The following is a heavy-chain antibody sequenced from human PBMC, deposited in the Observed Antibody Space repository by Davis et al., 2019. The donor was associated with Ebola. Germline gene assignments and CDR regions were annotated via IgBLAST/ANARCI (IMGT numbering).Heavy chain of an antibody. CDR1: GYTFTGYY. V-gene: IGHV1-2*04. Sequence: AASVTVSCKASGYTFTGYYMHWVRQAPGQELEWMGWINPNSGGTKYAQKFQGWVTMTRDTSISTAYMELGRLTSDDTAVYYCARGCRATVLMGEWYFDLWGRGTLVTVSP. CDR2: INPNSGGT. D-gene: IGHD4-23*01. CDR3: ARGCRATVLMGEWYFDL. J-gene: IGHJ2*01.